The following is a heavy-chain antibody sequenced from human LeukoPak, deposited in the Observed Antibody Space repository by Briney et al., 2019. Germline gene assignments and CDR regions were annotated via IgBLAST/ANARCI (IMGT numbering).Heavy chain of an antibody. CDR2: ISSSGGTI. J-gene: IGHJ6*02. V-gene: IGHV3-48*03. Sequence: TGGSLRLSCAASGFTFSSYEMNWARQAPGKGLEWVSYISSSGGTIYYADSVKGRFTISRDNAKNSLYLQMNSLRAEDTAVYYCARAVLYYYYGMDVWGQGTTVTVSS. CDR1: GFTFSSYE. CDR3: ARAVLYYYYGMDV.